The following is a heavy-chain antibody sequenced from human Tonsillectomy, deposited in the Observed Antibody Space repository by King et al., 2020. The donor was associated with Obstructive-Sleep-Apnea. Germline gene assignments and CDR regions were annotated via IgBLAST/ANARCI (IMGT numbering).Heavy chain of an antibody. CDR2: IYYSGST. Sequence: QLQESGPGLVKPSETLSLTCTVSGGSISSYYWSWIRQPPGKGLEWIGYIYYSGSTNYNPSLKSRVTISVDTSKNQFSLKLSSVTAADTAVYYCARENYGDYSIDYWGQGTLVTVSS. D-gene: IGHD4-17*01. V-gene: IGHV4-59*01. CDR1: GGSISSYY. J-gene: IGHJ4*02. CDR3: ARENYGDYSIDY.